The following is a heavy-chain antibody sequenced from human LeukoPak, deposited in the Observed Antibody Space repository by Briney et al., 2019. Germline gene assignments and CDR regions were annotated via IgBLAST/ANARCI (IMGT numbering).Heavy chain of an antibody. J-gene: IGHJ4*02. CDR1: GFTFSSYI. V-gene: IGHV3-48*02. CDR2: ISSSGTTI. Sequence: GGSLRLSCAASGFTFSSYIMNWVRQAPGKGLEWVSYISSSGTTIYYADPVKGRFTISRDNAKNSLYLQMNSLRDEDTAVYYCARVWGLAVAGGEIEYWGQGTLVTVSS. D-gene: IGHD6-13*01. CDR3: ARVWGLAVAGGEIEY.